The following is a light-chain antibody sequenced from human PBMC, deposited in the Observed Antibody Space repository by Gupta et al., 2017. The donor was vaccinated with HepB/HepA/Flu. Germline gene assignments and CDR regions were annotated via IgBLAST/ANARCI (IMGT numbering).Light chain of an antibody. J-gene: IGLJ2*01. V-gene: IGLV6-57*02. CDR1: SGSIASNY. CDR2: EDN. Sequence: NFMLTQPHSLSESPGKTVTISCTGSSGSIASNYVQWYQQRPGSAPTTVIYEDNKRHSGVPDRFSGSIDSSSNSASLTISGLKTEDEADYYCQSDDSSNHVVFGGGTKLTVL. CDR3: QSDDSSNHVV.